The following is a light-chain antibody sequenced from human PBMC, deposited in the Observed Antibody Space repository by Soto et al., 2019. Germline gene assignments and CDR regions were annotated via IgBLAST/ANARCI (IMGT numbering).Light chain of an antibody. J-gene: IGKJ2*01. CDR3: QQSYSTPYT. CDR2: AAS. CDR1: QSIITN. Sequence: DIQMTQSPSSLSASVGDRVTITCRAGQSIITNLNWYKQEPGKAPKLLIYAASRLQSGVPSRFSGSGSGTDCTLTISSLQPEDFATYYCQQSYSTPYTFGQGTKLQIK. V-gene: IGKV1-39*01.